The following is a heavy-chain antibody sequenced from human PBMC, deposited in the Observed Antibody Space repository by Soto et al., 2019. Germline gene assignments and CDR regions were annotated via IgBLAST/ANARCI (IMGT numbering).Heavy chain of an antibody. V-gene: IGHV4-59*02. CDR1: GDSVTSFY. CDR2: IYYSGST. D-gene: IGHD6-13*01. CDR3: ARGISSWYYYYYMDV. Sequence: ETLSLTCTVSGDSVTSFYWSWLRQPPGKGLEWIGYIYYSGSTHYNPSLQSRVSISMDTSKNQFSLRLSSVTAADTADYFCARGISSWYYYYYMDVWGKGTTVTVSS. J-gene: IGHJ6*03.